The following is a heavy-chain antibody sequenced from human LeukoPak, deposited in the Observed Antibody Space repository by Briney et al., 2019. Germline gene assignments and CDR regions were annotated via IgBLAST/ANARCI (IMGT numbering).Heavy chain of an antibody. V-gene: IGHV3-21*01. D-gene: IGHD4-11*01. Sequence: GESLRLSCATSGFTFSSSTFGSYTMNWVRQAPGKGLEWVSSISSTGTYIYYTDSVKGRFAISRDIANSLLYLQMNSLRADDTAVYYCARDLDYSTGFDYWGQGTLVTVSS. CDR3: ARDLDYSTGFDY. CDR2: ISSTGTYI. CDR1: GFTFSSSTFGSYT. J-gene: IGHJ4*02.